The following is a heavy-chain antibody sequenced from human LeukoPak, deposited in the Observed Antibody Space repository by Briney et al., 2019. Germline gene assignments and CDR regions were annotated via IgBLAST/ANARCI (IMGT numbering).Heavy chain of an antibody. D-gene: IGHD3-10*02. CDR1: GFTFSSYA. CDR2: ISGSGAST. Sequence: GGSLRLSCAASGFTFSSYAMSWVRQAPGKGLEWVSAISGSGASTCYADSVKGRFTISRDNAKNSLYLQMNSLRAEDTAVYYCAELGITMIGGVWGKGTTVTISS. CDR3: AELGITMIGGV. V-gene: IGHV3-23*01. J-gene: IGHJ6*04.